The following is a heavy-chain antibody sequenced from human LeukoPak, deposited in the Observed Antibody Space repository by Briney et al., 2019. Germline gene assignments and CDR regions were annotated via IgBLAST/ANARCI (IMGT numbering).Heavy chain of an antibody. V-gene: IGHV4-38-2*02. J-gene: IGHJ6*03. CDR2: IYHSGIT. D-gene: IGHD1-26*01. CDR1: DYSISSGYGYY. CDR3: ASGAYSYYYMDV. Sequence: SGTLSLTCTVSDYSISSGYGYYWGGIRQPPGKGLEWIGNIYHSGITYYNHFNSSLKSRVTISIDTSKNQFSLKLSSVTAADTAVYYCASGAYSYYYMDVWGKGTTVTISS.